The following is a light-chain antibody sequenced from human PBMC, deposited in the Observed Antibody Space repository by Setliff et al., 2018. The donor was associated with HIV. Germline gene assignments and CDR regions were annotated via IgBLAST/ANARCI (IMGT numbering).Light chain of an antibody. CDR1: SSDIGSYNL. CDR3: CSYAGSLYG. CDR2: ETS. J-gene: IGLJ1*01. Sequence: QSVLTQPASVSGSPGQSITISCTGTSSDIGSYNLVSWYQQDPGKAPKLMVYETSKRPSGVSYRFSGSKAGNTASLTISGLQAEDEADYYCCSYAGSLYGFGTGTKV. V-gene: IGLV2-23*01.